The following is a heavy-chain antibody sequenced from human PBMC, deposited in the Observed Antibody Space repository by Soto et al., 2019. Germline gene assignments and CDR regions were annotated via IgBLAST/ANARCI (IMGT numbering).Heavy chain of an antibody. V-gene: IGHV3-23*01. D-gene: IGHD1-1*01. CDR3: AANWYENWFDP. J-gene: IGHJ5*02. CDR2: ISGSSSIT. Sequence: EVQLLESGGGLVQPGGSLRLSCAASGFTFSNYAMSWVRQAPEKGLEWVSIISGSSSITYYADSVKGRFTISRDNSKNTLHLQMNSLRAEDPAVYYCAANWYENWFDPWGQGTLVTVSS. CDR1: GFTFSNYA.